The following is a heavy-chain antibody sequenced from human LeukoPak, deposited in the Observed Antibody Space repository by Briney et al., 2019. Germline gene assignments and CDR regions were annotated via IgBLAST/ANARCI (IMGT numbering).Heavy chain of an antibody. CDR2: FHTSGST. CDR1: GGSISSGNYY. Sequence: PSETLSLTCTVSGGSISSGNYYWSWIRQPAGKGLEWIGRFHTSGSTNYNPSLKSRVTILVDTSKSQFSLKLTSVTAADTAVYYCARGHDYGINELDYWGQGTLVTVSS. J-gene: IGHJ4*02. D-gene: IGHD4-17*01. CDR3: ARGHDYGINELDY. V-gene: IGHV4-61*02.